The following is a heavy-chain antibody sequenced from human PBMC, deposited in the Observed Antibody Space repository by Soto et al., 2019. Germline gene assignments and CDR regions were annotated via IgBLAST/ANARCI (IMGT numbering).Heavy chain of an antibody. CDR3: ARGVPYTHIDY. CDR2: INSDGSST. J-gene: IGHJ4*02. D-gene: IGHD3-10*01. Sequence: PGGSLRLSCAASGFTFSSYWMHWVRQAPGKGLVWVSRINSDGSSTSYADSVKGRFTISRDNAKNTLYLQMNSLRAEDTAVYYCARGVPYTHIDYWGQGTLVTVSS. CDR1: GFTFSSYW. V-gene: IGHV3-74*01.